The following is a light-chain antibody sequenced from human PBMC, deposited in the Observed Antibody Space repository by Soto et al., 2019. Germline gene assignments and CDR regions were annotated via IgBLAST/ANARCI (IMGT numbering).Light chain of an antibody. J-gene: IGKJ1*01. Sequence: EIVLTQSPGTLSLSPGERATLSCRASQSVSSSYLAWYQQKPGRAPRLLIYGASSRATGIPDRFSGSGSGTDFTLTISRLEPEDFAVYYCQQYGSSPETFGQGTKV. CDR3: QQYGSSPET. CDR1: QSVSSSY. V-gene: IGKV3-20*01. CDR2: GAS.